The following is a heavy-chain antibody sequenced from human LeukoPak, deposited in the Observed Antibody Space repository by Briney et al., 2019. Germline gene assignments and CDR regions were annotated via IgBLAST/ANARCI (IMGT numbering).Heavy chain of an antibody. D-gene: IGHD3-22*01. V-gene: IGHV3-11*01. Sequence: GGSLRLSCAASGFTFSDYYMSWIRQAPGKGLEWVSYISSSGSTIYYADSVKGRFTISRDNAKNSLYLQMNSLRAEDTAVYYCAKGHDSSGYYYYYGMDVWGQGTTVTVSS. J-gene: IGHJ6*02. CDR1: GFTFSDYY. CDR2: ISSSGSTI. CDR3: AKGHDSSGYYYYYGMDV.